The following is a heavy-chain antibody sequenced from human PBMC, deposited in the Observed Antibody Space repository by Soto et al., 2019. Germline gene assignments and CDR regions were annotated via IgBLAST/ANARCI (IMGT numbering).Heavy chain of an antibody. V-gene: IGHV1-46*01. J-gene: IGHJ3*02. Sequence: GASVKVSCKASGYTFSSYHKHWVRQAPGQGLEWMGIINPSGGRTTYAQMFQGRVTMTRDTSTSTVYMELSSLRSEDTAVYYCARARPITFSWKHAFDIWGQGTMVTVSS. D-gene: IGHD5-12*01. CDR2: INPSGGRT. CDR1: GYTFSSYH. CDR3: ARARPITFSWKHAFDI.